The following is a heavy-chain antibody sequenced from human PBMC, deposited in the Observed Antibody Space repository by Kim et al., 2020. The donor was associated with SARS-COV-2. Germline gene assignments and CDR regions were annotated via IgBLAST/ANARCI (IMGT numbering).Heavy chain of an antibody. D-gene: IGHD3-22*01. CDR2: ISYDGSNK. J-gene: IGHJ4*02. CDR3: ARDRGYYLASYYFDY. CDR1: GFTFSSYA. V-gene: IGHV3-30*04. Sequence: GGSLRLSCAASGFTFSSYAMHWVRQAPGKGLEWVAVISYDGSNKYYADSVKGRFTISRDNSKNTLYLQMNSLRAEDTAVYYCARDRGYYLASYYFDYWGQGTLVTVSS.